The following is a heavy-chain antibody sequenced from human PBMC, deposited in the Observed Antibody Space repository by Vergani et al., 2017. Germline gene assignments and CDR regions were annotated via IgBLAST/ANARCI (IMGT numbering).Heavy chain of an antibody. D-gene: IGHD3-22*01. CDR2: IIPIFGTA. CDR3: ARWYYDSSGYSETNYYYGMDV. J-gene: IGHJ6*02. V-gene: IGHV1-69*08. CDR1: GDIFNNYT. Sequence: QVHLEQSGTEVKKPGSSVKVSCKVSGDIFNNYTVTWVRQAPGQGLEWMGRIIPIFGTANYAQKFQGRVTITADESTSTAYMELSSLRSEDTAVYYCARWYYDSSGYSETNYYYGMDVWGQGTTVTVSS.